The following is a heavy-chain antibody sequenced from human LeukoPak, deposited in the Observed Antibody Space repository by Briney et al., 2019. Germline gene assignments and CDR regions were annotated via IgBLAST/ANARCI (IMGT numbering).Heavy chain of an antibody. D-gene: IGHD6-19*01. CDR3: AKYGNSGWVIDN. J-gene: IGHJ4*02. CDR1: GGSIGSDY. Sequence: SETLSLTCTVSGGSIGSDYWTWIRQPPGKGLEYIGYIYYSGGTNYNPSLKSRVTISVDTSKNQFSLKLSSVTAADTAVYFCAKYGNSGWVIDNWGQGTLVTVSS. CDR2: IYYSGGT. V-gene: IGHV4-59*08.